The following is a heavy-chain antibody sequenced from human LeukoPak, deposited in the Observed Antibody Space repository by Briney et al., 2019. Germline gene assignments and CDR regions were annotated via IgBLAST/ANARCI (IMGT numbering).Heavy chain of an antibody. CDR3: ARGPGGQFDY. Sequence: PSETLSLTCAVYGRSFSGYYWSWIRHPPGKGLEWIGEINHSGSNNYNPSLKSRVTISVDTSKNQLSLKLISVTAAATAVYYCARGPGGQFDYWGQGTLVTVSS. J-gene: IGHJ4*02. V-gene: IGHV4-34*01. CDR2: INHSGSN. CDR1: GRSFSGYY. D-gene: IGHD3-16*01.